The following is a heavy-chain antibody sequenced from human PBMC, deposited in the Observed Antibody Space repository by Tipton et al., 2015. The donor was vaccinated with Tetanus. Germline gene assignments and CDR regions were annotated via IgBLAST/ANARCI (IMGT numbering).Heavy chain of an antibody. CDR1: GVSISSDDYY. D-gene: IGHD3-22*01. V-gene: IGHV4-30-4*02. CDR3: TGDDYYDTSLRDYYGMDV. CDR2: IYHSGSA. Sequence: TLSLTCTVSGVSISSDDYYWSWVRQSPGKGLEWIGYIYHSGSAYYKPSLNSRATISVDTSKNKFSLKVTSVTAADTAVYFCTGDDYYDTSLRDYYGMDVWGPGTTVTVSS. J-gene: IGHJ6*02.